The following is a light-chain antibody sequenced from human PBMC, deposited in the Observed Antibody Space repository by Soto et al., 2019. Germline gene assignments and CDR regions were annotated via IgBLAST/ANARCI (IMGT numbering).Light chain of an antibody. V-gene: IGKV3-20*01. J-gene: IGKJ1*01. CDR3: HQFGDSPQT. Sequence: EMVLTQCPRSLSLSPWDRATLCCMASQSLSVSYIAWYQQKPGQAPRLLIYSTSTRAAGIPDRFTGRGSGTHFTLAISRLEPEDFAVYYCHQFGDSPQTFGQGTKVDIK. CDR2: STS. CDR1: QSLSVSY.